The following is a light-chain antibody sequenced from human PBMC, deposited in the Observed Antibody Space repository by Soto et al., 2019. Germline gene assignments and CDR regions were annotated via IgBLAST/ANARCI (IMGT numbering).Light chain of an antibody. CDR3: QQSYSFPRT. J-gene: IGKJ1*01. Sequence: DIQMTQSPSSLSASVGDRVTITCRASQSISSYLNWYQQKPGKAPKLLIYAASSLQTEVPSRFSGSGSGTDFTLTINSLQPEDFGTYYCQQSYSFPRTFGQGTKVDIK. CDR2: AAS. V-gene: IGKV1-39*01. CDR1: QSISSY.